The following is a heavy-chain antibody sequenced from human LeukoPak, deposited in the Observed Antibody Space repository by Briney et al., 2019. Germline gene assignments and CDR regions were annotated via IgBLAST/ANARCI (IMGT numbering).Heavy chain of an antibody. D-gene: IGHD2-2*01. CDR2: ISGSGGST. V-gene: IGHV3-23*01. CDR1: GFTFSSYA. Sequence: PGGSLRLSCAASGFTFSSYAMSWVRQAPGKGLEWVSAISGSGGSTYYADSVKGRFTISRDSSKNTLYLQMNSLRAEDTAVYYCAKDCSSTSCYLYWGQGTLVTVSS. CDR3: AKDCSSTSCYLY. J-gene: IGHJ4*02.